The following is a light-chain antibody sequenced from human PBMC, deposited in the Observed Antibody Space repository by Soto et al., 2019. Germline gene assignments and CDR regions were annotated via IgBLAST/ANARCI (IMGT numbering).Light chain of an antibody. Sequence: QSVLTQPASVSGSPGQSITISCTGTSSDVGAYNYVSWYQHHPGKAPKLMIYDVSNRPSRVSDRFSGSKSGNTASQTISGLQAEDEADYYCSSYTSGSTLGGFGTGTKVTVL. CDR1: SSDVGAYNY. J-gene: IGLJ1*01. V-gene: IGLV2-14*03. CDR2: DVS. CDR3: SSYTSGSTLGG.